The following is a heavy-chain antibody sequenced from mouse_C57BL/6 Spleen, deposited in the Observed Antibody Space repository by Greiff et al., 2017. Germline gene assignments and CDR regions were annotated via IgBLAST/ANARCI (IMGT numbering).Heavy chain of an antibody. D-gene: IGHD2-4*01. V-gene: IGHV2-4*01. Sequence: QVQLKESGPGLVQPSQSLSITCTVSGFSLTSYGVHWVRQPPGKGLEWLGVIWSGGSTDYNAAFISRLSISKDNSKSQVFFKMNSLQADDTAIYYCAPIYYDYDPTWFAYWGQGTLVTVSA. CDR3: APIYYDYDPTWFAY. CDR1: GFSLTSYG. J-gene: IGHJ3*01. CDR2: IWSGGST.